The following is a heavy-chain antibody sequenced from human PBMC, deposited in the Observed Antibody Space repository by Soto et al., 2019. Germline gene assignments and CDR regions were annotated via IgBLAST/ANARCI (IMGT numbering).Heavy chain of an antibody. V-gene: IGHV4-39*01. CDR1: GGSISSSSYY. Sequence: SETLSLTCTVSGGSISSSSYYWGWIRQPPGKGLEWIGSIYYSGSTYYNPSLKSRVTISVDTSKNQFSLKLSSVTAADTAVYYCARVDTAMEAYYYYYGMDVWGQGTTVTVSS. CDR3: ARVDTAMEAYYYYYGMDV. D-gene: IGHD5-18*01. CDR2: IYYSGST. J-gene: IGHJ6*02.